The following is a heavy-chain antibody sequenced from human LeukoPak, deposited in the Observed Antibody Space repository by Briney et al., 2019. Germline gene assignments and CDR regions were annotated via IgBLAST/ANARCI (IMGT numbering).Heavy chain of an antibody. CDR3: AREGRSSGSDAFDI. CDR2: IGTAGDT. V-gene: IGHV3-13*01. J-gene: IGHJ3*02. D-gene: IGHD6-19*01. CDR1: GFTFSSYD. Sequence: GGSLRLSCAASGFTFSSYDMHWVRQATGKGLEWVSAIGTAGDTYYPGSVKGRFTISRENAKNSLYLQINSLRAEDTAVYYCAREGRSSGSDAFDIWGQGKMVTVSS.